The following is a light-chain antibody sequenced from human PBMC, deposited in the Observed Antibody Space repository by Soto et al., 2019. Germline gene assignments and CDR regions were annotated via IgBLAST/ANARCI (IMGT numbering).Light chain of an antibody. CDR3: QSYDSSLHVV. CDR2: GNS. V-gene: IGLV1-40*01. J-gene: IGLJ2*01. CDR1: SSNIGAGYD. Sequence: QSVLTQPPSVSGAPGQRVTISCTGSSSNIGAGYDVHWYQQLPGTAPKLLSYGNSNRPSGVPDRFSGSKSGTSASLAITGLQAEDEADYYCQSYDSSLHVVFGGGTKLTVL.